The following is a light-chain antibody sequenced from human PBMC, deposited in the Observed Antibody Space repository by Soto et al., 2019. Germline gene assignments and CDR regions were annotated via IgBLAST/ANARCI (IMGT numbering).Light chain of an antibody. CDR2: GAS. J-gene: IGKJ1*01. CDR3: QQYAGSPST. CDR1: QTVTSNY. V-gene: IGKV3-20*01. Sequence: EIVLTQSPGTLSLSPGERATLSCRASQTVTSNYLAWYQRKPGQAPRLLIYGASSRATDIPDRLSGSGSGTDFPLTITRLEPEDFAVDFCQQYAGSPSTLGQGTKVEIK.